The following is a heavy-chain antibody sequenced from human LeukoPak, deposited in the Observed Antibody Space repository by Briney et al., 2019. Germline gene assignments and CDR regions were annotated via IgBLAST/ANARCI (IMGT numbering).Heavy chain of an antibody. J-gene: IGHJ4*02. CDR2: INHSGST. CDR3: ARGGRWLQWSLDY. V-gene: IGHV4-34*01. CDR1: GGSFSGYY. Sequence: PSETLSLTCAVYGGSFSGYYWSWIRQPPGKGLEWIGEINHSGSTNYNPSLKSRVTISVDTSKNQFSLKLSSVTAADTAVYYCARGGRWLQWSLDYWGQGTLVTVSS. D-gene: IGHD5-24*01.